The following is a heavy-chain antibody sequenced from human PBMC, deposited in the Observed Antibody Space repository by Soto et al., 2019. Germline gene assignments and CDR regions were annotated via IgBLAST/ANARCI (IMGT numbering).Heavy chain of an antibody. CDR2: ISYDGSNK. Sequence: PGGSLRLSCAASGFTFSSYGMHWVRQAPGKGLEWVAVISYDGSNKYYADSVKGRFTISRDNSKNTLYLQMNSLRAEDTAVYYCAMGIVAGLDYWGQGTLVTVSS. D-gene: IGHD6-19*01. CDR1: GFTFSSYG. V-gene: IGHV3-30*03. CDR3: AMGIVAGLDY. J-gene: IGHJ4*02.